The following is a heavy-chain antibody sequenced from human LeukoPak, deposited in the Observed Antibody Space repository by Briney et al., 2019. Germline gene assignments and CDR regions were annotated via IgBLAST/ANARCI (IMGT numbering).Heavy chain of an antibody. D-gene: IGHD3-10*01. CDR1: GFTFSTYW. CDR2: INSDGSNT. CDR3: ARGSDYSDV. V-gene: IGHV3-74*01. J-gene: IGHJ3*01. Sequence: GGSLRLSCAASGFTFSTYWMHWVRQAPGKGLVWVSRINSDGSNTAYADSVKGRFTISRDNAKNTLFLQMNSLRAEDTAVYYCARGSDYSDVWGQGTVVNVSS.